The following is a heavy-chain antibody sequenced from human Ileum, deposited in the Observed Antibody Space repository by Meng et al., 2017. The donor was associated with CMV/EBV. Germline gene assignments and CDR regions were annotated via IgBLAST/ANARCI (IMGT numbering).Heavy chain of an antibody. D-gene: IGHD1-26*01. J-gene: IGHJ4*02. Sequence: VQLVESGGGLVPPGGSLRLSCEASGFIVSSTYMTWVRQAPGKGLEWVSVIYASGSTFYADSVKGRFTISRDNSENTLFLQMSSLRVEDTAVYYCVGVGAPGGQGTLVTVSS. V-gene: IGHV3-66*01. CDR3: VGVGAP. CDR1: GFIVSSTY. CDR2: IYASGST.